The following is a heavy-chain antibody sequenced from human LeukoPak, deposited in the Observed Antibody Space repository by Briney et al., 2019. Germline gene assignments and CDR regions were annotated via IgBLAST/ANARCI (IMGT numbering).Heavy chain of an antibody. D-gene: IGHD2-2*01. CDR1: GYTFTGYY. Sequence: ASVKVSCKASGYTFTGYYMHWVRQAPGQGLEWMGWINPNSGGTNYAQKFQGRVTMTRDTSISTAYMGLSRLRSDDTAVYYCARVAAHIVVVPAASDAFDIWGQGTMVTVSS. V-gene: IGHV1-2*02. CDR2: INPNSGGT. J-gene: IGHJ3*02. CDR3: ARVAAHIVVVPAASDAFDI.